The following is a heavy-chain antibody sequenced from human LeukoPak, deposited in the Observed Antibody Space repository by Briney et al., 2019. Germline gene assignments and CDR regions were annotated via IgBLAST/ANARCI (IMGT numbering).Heavy chain of an antibody. CDR3: ATESDSSGYIDY. CDR2: ISAYNGNT. CDR1: GYTFTSYG. V-gene: IGHV1-18*01. Sequence: ASVKVSCKASGYTFTSYGISWVRQAPGQGLEWMGWISAYNGNTNYAQKLQGRVTMTTDTSTSTAYMELSSLRSEDTAVYYCATESDSSGYIDYWGQGTLVTVSS. D-gene: IGHD3-22*01. J-gene: IGHJ4*02.